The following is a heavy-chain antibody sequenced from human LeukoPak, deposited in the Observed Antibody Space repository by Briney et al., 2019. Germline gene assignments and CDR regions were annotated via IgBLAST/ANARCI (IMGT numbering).Heavy chain of an antibody. V-gene: IGHV1-2*02. J-gene: IGHJ4*02. CDR1: GYTFTGYY. D-gene: IGHD3-16*01. CDR3: ARGGLRYELPKVGSMGY. Sequence: EASVKVSCKASGYTFTGYYMHWVRQAPGQGLEWMGWINPNSGGTNYAQKFQGRVTMTRDTSISTAYMELSRLRSDDTAVYYCARGGLRYELPKVGSMGYWSQGTLVTVSS. CDR2: INPNSGGT.